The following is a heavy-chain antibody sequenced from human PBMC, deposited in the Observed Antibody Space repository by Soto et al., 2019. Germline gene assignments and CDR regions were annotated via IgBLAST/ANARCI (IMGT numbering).Heavy chain of an antibody. CDR1: GGSVSNKTYY. J-gene: IGHJ4*02. D-gene: IGHD4-17*01. V-gene: IGHV4-61*01. CDR3: ARTTAVPNTLRSRYFFDY. Sequence: PSETLSLTCSVSGGSVSNKTYYWSWIRQPPGKRLEWIGYVYYSGTTNYNPSLKSRVTISVDLSKNQFSLRLSSVTTADAALYYCARTTAVPNTLRSRYFFDYWGQGTLVTVSS. CDR2: VYYSGTT.